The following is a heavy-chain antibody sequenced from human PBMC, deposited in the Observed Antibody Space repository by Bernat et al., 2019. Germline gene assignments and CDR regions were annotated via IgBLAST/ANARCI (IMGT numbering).Heavy chain of an antibody. Sequence: QVQLVESGGGVVQPGGSLRLSCAASGFTFSSYGMHWVRQAPGKGLEWVAFIRYDGSNKYYADSVKGRFTISRDNSKNTLYLQMNSLRSEDTAVYYCARGEEGYDILTGYYPPSMDVWGQGTTVTVSS. J-gene: IGHJ6*02. D-gene: IGHD3-9*01. V-gene: IGHV3-30*02. CDR2: IRYDGSNK. CDR1: GFTFSSYG. CDR3: ARGEEGYDILTGYYPPSMDV.